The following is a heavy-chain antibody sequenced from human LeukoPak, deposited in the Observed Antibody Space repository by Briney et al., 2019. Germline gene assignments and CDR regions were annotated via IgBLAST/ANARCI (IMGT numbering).Heavy chain of an antibody. CDR1: GGSFSGYY. Sequence: SETLSLTCAVYGGSFSGYYWSWIRQPPGKGLEWIGEINHSGSTNYNPSLKSRVTISVDTSKNQFSLKLSSVTAGDTAVYYCARAASRTIFGVVTPRFDPWGQGTLVTVSS. CDR3: ARAASRTIFGVVTPRFDP. CDR2: INHSGST. D-gene: IGHD3-3*01. V-gene: IGHV4-34*01. J-gene: IGHJ5*02.